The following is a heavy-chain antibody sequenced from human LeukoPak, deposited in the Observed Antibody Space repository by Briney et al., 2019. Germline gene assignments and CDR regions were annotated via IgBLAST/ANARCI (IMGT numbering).Heavy chain of an antibody. Sequence: SGTLSLTCAVSGGSISSSNWWSWVRQPPGKGLEWIGEIYHSGSTNYNPSLKSRVTISVDKSKNQFPLKLSSVTAADTAVYYCARVYYSNSYDYWYFDLWGRGTLVTVSS. CDR2: IYHSGST. D-gene: IGHD6-13*01. CDR3: ARVYYSNSYDYWYFDL. J-gene: IGHJ2*01. CDR1: GGSISSSNW. V-gene: IGHV4-4*02.